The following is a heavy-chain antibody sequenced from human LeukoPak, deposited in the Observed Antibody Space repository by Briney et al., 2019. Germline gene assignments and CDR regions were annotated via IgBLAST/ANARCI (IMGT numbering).Heavy chain of an antibody. CDR2: ISWNSGSI. CDR1: GFTFDDYA. Sequence: GGSLRLSCAASGFTFDDYAMHWVRQAPGKGLEWVSGISWNSGSIGYADSVKGRFTISRDNSKNTLYLQMNSLRAEDTAVYYCARPTRSYSSSWSYDAFDIWGQGTMVTVSS. V-gene: IGHV3-9*01. J-gene: IGHJ3*02. D-gene: IGHD6-13*01. CDR3: ARPTRSYSSSWSYDAFDI.